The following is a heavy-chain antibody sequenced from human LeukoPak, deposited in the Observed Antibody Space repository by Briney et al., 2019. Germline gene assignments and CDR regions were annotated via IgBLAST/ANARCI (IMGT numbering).Heavy chain of an antibody. Sequence: PGGSLRLSCAASGFTFSSYWMHWVRQAPGKGLVWVSRINSDGSSTSQADSVKGRFTISRDNSKNTLYLQMNSLRADDTAVYYCARGQRAHVEWYYYMDVWGKGTTVTVSS. CDR2: INSDGSST. CDR1: GFTFSSYW. J-gene: IGHJ6*03. CDR3: ARGQRAHVEWYYYMDV. D-gene: IGHD1-26*01. V-gene: IGHV3-74*01.